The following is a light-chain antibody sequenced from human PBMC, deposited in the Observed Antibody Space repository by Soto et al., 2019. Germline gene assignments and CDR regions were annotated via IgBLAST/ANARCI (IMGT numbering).Light chain of an antibody. CDR2: DAS. V-gene: IGKV3D-15*01. CDR3: QQYADWPKT. J-gene: IGKJ1*01. CDR1: QSVSIN. Sequence: EIVMTPSPATLSVSPVKIATLSCMASQSVSINLAWYQQKPGQAPRLLIYDASSRATGIPARFSGSGSGTEFTLTISSLQSEDFAVYFCQQYADWPKTFGQGTKVDI.